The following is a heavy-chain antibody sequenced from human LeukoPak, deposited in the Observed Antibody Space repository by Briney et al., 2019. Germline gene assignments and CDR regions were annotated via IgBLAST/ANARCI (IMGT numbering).Heavy chain of an antibody. CDR3: AKPSRSGYCSGTSCPLGY. CDR1: GFTFDDYT. D-gene: IGHD2-15*01. Sequence: GGSLRLSCAASGFTFDDYTMHWVRQAPGKGLEWVSLISWDGNSRYYADSVKGRFTISRDNKKNSLYLQMSGLRTEDTALYYCAKPSRSGYCSGTSCPLGYWGQGTLVTVST. J-gene: IGHJ4*02. CDR2: ISWDGNSR. V-gene: IGHV3-43*01.